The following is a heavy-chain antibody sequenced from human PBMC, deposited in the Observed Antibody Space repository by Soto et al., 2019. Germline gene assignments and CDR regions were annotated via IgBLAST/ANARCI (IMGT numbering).Heavy chain of an antibody. D-gene: IGHD3-22*01. J-gene: IGHJ4*02. Sequence: SETLSLTCTVSGGSISSGGYYWSWIRQHPGKGLEWIGYIYYSGSTYYNPSLKSRVTISVDTSKNQFSLKLSSVTAADTAVYYCARYDSSGYYPDYWGQGTRVTVSS. V-gene: IGHV4-31*03. CDR3: ARYDSSGYYPDY. CDR2: IYYSGST. CDR1: GGSISSGGYY.